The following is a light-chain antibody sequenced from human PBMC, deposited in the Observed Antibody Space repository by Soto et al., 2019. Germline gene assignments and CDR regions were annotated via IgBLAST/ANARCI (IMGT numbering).Light chain of an antibody. Sequence: QSALTQPPSVSGAPGQRVTIPCTGSSSNIGAGYDVHWYQQLPGTAPKLLIYGNNNRPSGVPDRFSGSKSGTSVSLAITGLQAEDEADYYCQSYDSGLSGYVVFGGGTKLTVL. CDR2: GNN. CDR1: SSNIGAGYD. V-gene: IGLV1-40*01. J-gene: IGLJ2*01. CDR3: QSYDSGLSGYVV.